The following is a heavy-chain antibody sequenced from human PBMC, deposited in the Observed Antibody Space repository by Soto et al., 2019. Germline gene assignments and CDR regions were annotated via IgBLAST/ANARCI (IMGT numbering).Heavy chain of an antibody. Sequence: QVQLVESGGGVVQPGRSLRLSCVASGFTFSRFSLHWVRQAPGKGLEWVADISYDGNNKYYADFVKGRFTISRDNSKNTLYLQMNSLRVEDTAVYYCARSQGEQQLVDPFDIWGQGTMVTVSS. J-gene: IGHJ3*02. V-gene: IGHV3-30-3*01. D-gene: IGHD2-15*01. CDR1: GFTFSRFS. CDR3: ARSQGEQQLVDPFDI. CDR2: ISYDGNNK.